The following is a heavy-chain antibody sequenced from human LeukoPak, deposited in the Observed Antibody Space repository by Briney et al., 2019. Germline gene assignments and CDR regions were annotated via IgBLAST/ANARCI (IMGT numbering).Heavy chain of an antibody. J-gene: IGHJ4*02. CDR3: ARGVVKPNYFDY. CDR1: GVSLSSGGYC. CDR2: IYYSGST. V-gene: IGHV4-31*03. D-gene: IGHD3-3*01. Sequence: SQTLSLTCTVSGVSLSSGGYCWSWIRQHPGKGLEWIGYIYYSGSTYYNPSLKSRVTISVDTSKNQFSLKLSSVTAADTAVYYCARGVVKPNYFDYWGQGTLVTVSS.